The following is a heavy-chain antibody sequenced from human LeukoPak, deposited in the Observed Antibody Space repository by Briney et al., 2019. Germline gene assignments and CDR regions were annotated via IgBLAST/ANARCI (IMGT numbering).Heavy chain of an antibody. CDR1: GFTFSDYY. Sequence: GGSLRLSCAASGFTFSDYYMSWIRQAPGRGLEWVSYISSSGSIICYADSVKGRFTTSRDNAKNSLYLQMNSLRAEDTAVYYCARDYGGLTEGYYFDYWGQGTLVTVSS. CDR2: ISSSGSII. D-gene: IGHD4-23*01. CDR3: ARDYGGLTEGYYFDY. J-gene: IGHJ4*02. V-gene: IGHV3-11*01.